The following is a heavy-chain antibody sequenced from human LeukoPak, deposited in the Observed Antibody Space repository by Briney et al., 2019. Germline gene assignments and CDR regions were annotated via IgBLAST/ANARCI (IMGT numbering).Heavy chain of an antibody. CDR3: ARGSGVATTR. V-gene: IGHV4-59*12. J-gene: IGHJ4*02. CDR1: GGSISSYY. D-gene: IGHD5-12*01. CDR2: IYYSGST. Sequence: SETLSLTCTVSGGSISSYYWSWLRQPPGKGLEGIGYIYYSGSTNYNPSLKSRVTISVDTSKNQFSLKLSSVSAADTAVYYCARGSGVATTRWGQGTLVTVSS.